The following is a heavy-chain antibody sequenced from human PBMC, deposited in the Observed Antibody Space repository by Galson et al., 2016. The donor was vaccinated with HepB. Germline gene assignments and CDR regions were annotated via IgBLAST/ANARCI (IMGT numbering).Heavy chain of an antibody. J-gene: IGHJ4*02. Sequence: SVKVSCKVPGYIFTELSIHWVRQAPGKGLEWMGGFDPGHGGTIYAQKFQGRVTMTEDTSTETAYMDLRSLRSEDTAVYYCATQSVAGEEVKYFDDWGQGTLVTVSS. CDR3: ATQSVAGEEVKYFDD. V-gene: IGHV1-24*01. D-gene: IGHD6-19*01. CDR1: GYIFTELS. CDR2: FDPGHGGT.